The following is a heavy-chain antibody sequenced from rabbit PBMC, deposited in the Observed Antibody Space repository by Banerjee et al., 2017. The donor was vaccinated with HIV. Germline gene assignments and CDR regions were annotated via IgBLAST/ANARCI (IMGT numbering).Heavy chain of an antibody. CDR3: ARYTESSGYSFNL. J-gene: IGHJ4*01. V-gene: IGHV1S40*01. D-gene: IGHD1-1*01. Sequence: QSLEESGGDLVKPGASLTLTCTASGFSFSSYYMCWVRQAPGKGLEWIACIYADNSGSTYYASWAKGRFTISKTSSTTVTLQMTSLTAADTATYFCARYTESSGYSFNLWGPGTLVTVS. CDR1: GFSFSSYY. CDR2: IYADNSGST.